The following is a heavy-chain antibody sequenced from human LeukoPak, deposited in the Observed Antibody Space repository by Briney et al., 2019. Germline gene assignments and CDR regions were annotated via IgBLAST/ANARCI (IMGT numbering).Heavy chain of an antibody. V-gene: IGHV3-21*01. CDR1: GFTFSNAW. J-gene: IGHJ4*02. CDR3: VRENHGSFDY. Sequence: GGSLRLSCAASGFTFSNAWMSWVRQAPGKGLEWVSCISSSSTYIYYSDSVRGRFAISRDNAKNSLYLQMNSLRAEDTAVYYCVRENHGSFDYWGQGSLVTVSS. D-gene: IGHD1-14*01. CDR2: ISSSSTYI.